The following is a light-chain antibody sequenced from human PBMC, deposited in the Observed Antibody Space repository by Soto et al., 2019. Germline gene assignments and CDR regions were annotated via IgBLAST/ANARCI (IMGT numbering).Light chain of an antibody. J-gene: IGLJ1*01. CDR2: GVN. V-gene: IGLV2-8*01. CDR1: SSDGDGYHY. CDR3: SSYAGSRHV. Sequence: QSVLTQPPSASGPPGQTVAISFTGTSSDGDGYHYVSWSQQHPGKAPKLMIYGVNERPSGVPDRFSVSKSGNTAPLPVAALQAADEADYYCSSYAGSRHVCGAGTKVTVL.